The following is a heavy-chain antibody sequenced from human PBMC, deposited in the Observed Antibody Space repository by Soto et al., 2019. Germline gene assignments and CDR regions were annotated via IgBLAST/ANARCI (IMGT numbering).Heavy chain of an antibody. CDR1: GGSISSGGYS. V-gene: IGHV4-30-2*01. CDR3: ARDREYSFGLTYDI. CDR2: VYHSGIT. Sequence: SETLSLTCAVSGGSISSGGYSWSWIRQPPGKGLEWIGYVYHSGITYYNPSLKSRVTILLGTSRNQISLNLRSVTAADTAVYYCARDREYSFGLTYDIWGQGTMVTVSS. J-gene: IGHJ3*02. D-gene: IGHD3-3*01.